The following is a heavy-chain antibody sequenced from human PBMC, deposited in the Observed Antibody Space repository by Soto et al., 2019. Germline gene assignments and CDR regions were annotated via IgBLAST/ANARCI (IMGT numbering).Heavy chain of an antibody. CDR1: GFTFSSNG. V-gene: IGHV3-33*01. Sequence: PGGSLRLSCAASGFTFSSNGMHWVRQAPGKGLEWVAVIWYDGSNKYYADSVKGRFTISRDNSKNTLYLQMNSLRAEDTAVYYCAREGYCSGGSCFLRAFDIWGQGTMVTVSS. D-gene: IGHD2-15*01. CDR2: IWYDGSNK. J-gene: IGHJ3*02. CDR3: AREGYCSGGSCFLRAFDI.